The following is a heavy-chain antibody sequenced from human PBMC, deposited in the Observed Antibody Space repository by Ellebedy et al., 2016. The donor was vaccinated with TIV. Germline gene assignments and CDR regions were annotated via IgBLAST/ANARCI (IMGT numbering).Heavy chain of an antibody. CDR2: ISYDGSNK. J-gene: IGHJ4*02. Sequence: GESLKISCAASGFTFSSYGMHWVRQAPGKGLEWVAVISYDGSNKYYADSVKGQFTISRDNSKNTLYLQMNSLRAEDTAVYYCSGYADFDYWGQGTLVTVSS. D-gene: IGHD5-18*01. V-gene: IGHV3-30*03. CDR1: GFTFSSYG. CDR3: SGYADFDY.